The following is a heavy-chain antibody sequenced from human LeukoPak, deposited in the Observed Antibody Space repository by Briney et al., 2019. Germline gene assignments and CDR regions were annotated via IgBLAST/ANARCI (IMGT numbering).Heavy chain of an antibody. D-gene: IGHD5-18*01. CDR1: GFTFSSYG. Sequence: GGSLRLSCAASGFTFSSYGMHWVRQAPGKGLEWVAVIWYDGSNKYYADSVKGRFTISRDNSKNTLYLQMNSLRAEDTAVYYCARADSYGYYYYYYYGMDVWGQGTTATVSS. J-gene: IGHJ6*02. CDR2: IWYDGSNK. CDR3: ARADSYGYYYYYYYGMDV. V-gene: IGHV3-33*01.